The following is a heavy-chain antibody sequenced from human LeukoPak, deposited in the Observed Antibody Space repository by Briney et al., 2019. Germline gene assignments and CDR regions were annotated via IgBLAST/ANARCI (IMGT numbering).Heavy chain of an antibody. J-gene: IGHJ3*02. CDR2: IYSGGST. CDR1: GFTVSSNY. D-gene: IGHD3-22*01. Sequence: PGGSLRLSCAASGFTVSSNYMSWVRQAPGKGLEWVSVIYSGGSTYYANSVKGRFTISRDNSKNTLYLQMNSLRAEDTAVYYCARGPGYYYDSSGYYAIWGQGTMVTVSS. CDR3: ARGPGYYYDSSGYYAI. V-gene: IGHV3-53*01.